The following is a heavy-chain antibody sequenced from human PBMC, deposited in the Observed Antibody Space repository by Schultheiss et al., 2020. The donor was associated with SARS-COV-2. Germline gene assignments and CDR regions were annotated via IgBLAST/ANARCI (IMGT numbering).Heavy chain of an antibody. J-gene: IGHJ4*02. CDR1: GFTFSSYG. CDR2: ISFDGSNQ. V-gene: IGHV3-30*19. CDR3: ARSRSYATAWSVAFFDH. Sequence: GGSLRLSCAASGFTFSSYGMHWVRQAPGKGLEWVAVISFDGSNQAYADSVKGRFTISRDNSRNTLYLDMSSLRTEDTALYYCARSRSYATAWSVAFFDHWGQGALVTVSS. D-gene: IGHD2-2*01.